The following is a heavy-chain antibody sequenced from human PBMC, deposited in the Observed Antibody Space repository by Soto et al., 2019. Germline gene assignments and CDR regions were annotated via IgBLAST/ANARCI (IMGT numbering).Heavy chain of an antibody. J-gene: IGHJ6*02. Sequence: PGGSLRLSCAASGFTFSSYSMNWVRQAPGKGLEWVSYISSSSSTIYYADSVKGRFTISRDNAKNSLYLQMNSLRDEDTAVYYCARRGRFLDPHGDYYGMDVWGQGPTVTVSS. V-gene: IGHV3-48*02. CDR3: ARRGRFLDPHGDYYGMDV. CDR1: GFTFSSYS. D-gene: IGHD3-3*01. CDR2: ISSSSSTI.